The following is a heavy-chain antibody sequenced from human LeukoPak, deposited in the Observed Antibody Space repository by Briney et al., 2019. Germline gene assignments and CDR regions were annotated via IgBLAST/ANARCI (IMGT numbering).Heavy chain of an antibody. D-gene: IGHD3-22*01. CDR2: ISSSGSTI. CDR1: GFTFSDYY. Sequence: GSLRLSCAASGFTFSDYYMSWIRQAPGKGLEWVSYISSSGSTIYYADSVKGRFTISRDNAKNSLYLQMNSLRAEDTAVYYCARLRYYDSSGYYYPNYFDYWGQGTLVTVSS. V-gene: IGHV3-11*01. CDR3: ARLRYYDSSGYYYPNYFDY. J-gene: IGHJ4*02.